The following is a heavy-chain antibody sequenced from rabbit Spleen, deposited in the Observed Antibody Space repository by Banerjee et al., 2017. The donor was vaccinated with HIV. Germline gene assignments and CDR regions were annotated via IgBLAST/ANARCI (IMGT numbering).Heavy chain of an antibody. Sequence: QEQLEESGGDLVKPEGSLTLTCTASGFSFSSGYDMCWVRQAPGKGLEWIACIYGGSSGSTYYASWAKGRFTISKTSSTTVTLQMTSLTAADTATYFCARDGAGGSYFALWGPGTLVTVS. CDR2: IYGGSSGST. CDR3: ARDGAGGSYFAL. CDR1: GFSFSSGYD. D-gene: IGHD8-1*01. V-gene: IGHV1S45*01. J-gene: IGHJ6*01.